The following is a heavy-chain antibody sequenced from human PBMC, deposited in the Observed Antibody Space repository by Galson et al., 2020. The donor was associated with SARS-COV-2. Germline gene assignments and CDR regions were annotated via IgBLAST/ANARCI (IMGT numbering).Heavy chain of an antibody. CDR2: LYYSGST. CDR3: TKHVDSTTWYNAFDI. CDR1: GGAISSYY. Sequence: SETLSLTCTVSGGAISSYYWSRLRQPQGTGPEWLGYLYYSGSTNYNPSLKSRVTISEITSKNQVSLKLSSVTAADTAVYYCTKHVDSTTWYNAFDIWGQGTMVTVSS. V-gene: IGHV4-59*08. J-gene: IGHJ3*02. D-gene: IGHD2-2*01.